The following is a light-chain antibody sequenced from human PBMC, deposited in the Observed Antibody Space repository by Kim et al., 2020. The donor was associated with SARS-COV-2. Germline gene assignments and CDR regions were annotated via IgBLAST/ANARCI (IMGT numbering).Light chain of an antibody. CDR1: QSIGTS. J-gene: IGKJ4*01. CDR3: QQRDSWPPAVS. Sequence: SPGASATLSCRASQSIGTSLGLYQHRPGQASRLLVYDASIRATGVPDRFSGSGSGTDFTLTISSLDPEDFSTYYCQQRDSWPPAVSFGGGTKLEI. V-gene: IGKV3-11*01. CDR2: DAS.